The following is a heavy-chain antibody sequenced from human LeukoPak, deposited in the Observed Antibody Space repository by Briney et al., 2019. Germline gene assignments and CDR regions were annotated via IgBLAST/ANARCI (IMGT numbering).Heavy chain of an antibody. CDR3: ARDRPTEYGDYASSAFDI. CDR2: IIPIFGTA. CDR1: GGTFSSYA. J-gene: IGHJ3*02. D-gene: IGHD4-17*01. Sequence: ASVKVSCKASGGTFSSYAISWVRQAPGQGLEWMGGIIPIFGTANYAQEFQGRVTITTDESTSTAYMELSSLRSEDTAVYYCARDRPTEYGDYASSAFDIWGQGTMVTVSS. V-gene: IGHV1-69*05.